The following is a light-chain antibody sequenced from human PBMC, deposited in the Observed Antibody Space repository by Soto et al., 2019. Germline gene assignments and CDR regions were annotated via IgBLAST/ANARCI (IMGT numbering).Light chain of an antibody. V-gene: IGKV3-20*01. Sequence: EIVLTQSPGTLSLSPGERATLSCRASQSVSSSYLAWYQQKPGQAPRLLMSAVSSRATGIPDRFSGSGSGTDFTLTISRLEAEDFAVYYCQQSSSSPITFGQGTRLEIK. CDR3: QQSSSSPIT. CDR1: QSVSSSY. J-gene: IGKJ5*01. CDR2: AVS.